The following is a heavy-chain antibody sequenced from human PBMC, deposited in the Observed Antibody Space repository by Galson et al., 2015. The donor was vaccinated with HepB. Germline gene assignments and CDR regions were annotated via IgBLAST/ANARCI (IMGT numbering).Heavy chain of an antibody. V-gene: IGHV3-21*01. J-gene: IGHJ4*02. CDR1: GFTFSTYN. CDR2: ISSSSTFI. Sequence: SLRLSCAASGFTFSTYNMNWVRQAPGKGLEWVSSISSSSTFIYYADSMKGRFTISRDNAKNSLYLQMNSLRAEDTAVYYCARDKEGGPDYWGQGILVTVSS. D-gene: IGHD3-16*01. CDR3: ARDKEGGPDY.